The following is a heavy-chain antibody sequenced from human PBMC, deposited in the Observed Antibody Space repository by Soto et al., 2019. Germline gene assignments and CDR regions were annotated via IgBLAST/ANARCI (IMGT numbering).Heavy chain of an antibody. J-gene: IGHJ5*02. CDR1: GDTFTSYD. Sequence: QVQLVQSGAEVKKPGASVKVSCKASGDTFTSYDINWVRQATGQGLEWMGWMNPKNGNTGYAQKFQGRVTMTRNTSIPTAYMELSSLRSEDTAVSYCAKAGWLGWFDPWGQGTLVTVSS. V-gene: IGHV1-8*01. CDR2: MNPKNGNT. CDR3: AKAGWLGWFDP. D-gene: IGHD1-1*01.